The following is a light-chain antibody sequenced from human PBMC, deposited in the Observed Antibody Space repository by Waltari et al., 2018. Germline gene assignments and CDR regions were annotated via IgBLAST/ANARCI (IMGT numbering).Light chain of an antibody. J-gene: IGLJ2*01. V-gene: IGLV2-14*01. Sequence: QSALTQPASVSGSPGQSITISCTGTSSDVGGYNYVSWYQQHPGKAPKLMIDEVHNRPSGVSNRFSGAKSGNTASLTISGLQAEDEAYYYCSSYTGSTALVFGGGTKLTVL. CDR1: SSDVGGYNY. CDR3: SSYTGSTALV. CDR2: EVH.